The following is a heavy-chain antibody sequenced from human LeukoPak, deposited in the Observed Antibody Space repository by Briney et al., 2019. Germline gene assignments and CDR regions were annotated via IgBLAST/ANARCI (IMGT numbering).Heavy chain of an antibody. CDR3: ARADFIDAGPYLVGP. V-gene: IGHV1-2*02. CDR2: INTKTGRT. J-gene: IGHJ5*02. D-gene: IGHD3-3*01. Sequence: ASVKVSCKTSGYTFTDYYIHWVRQAPGQGLEWMGWINTKTGRTSSARKFQGRVTMTRDPSITTVYMDMAWLTSDDTAIYFCARADFIDAGPYLVGPWGQGTLVTVSS. CDR1: GYTFTDYY.